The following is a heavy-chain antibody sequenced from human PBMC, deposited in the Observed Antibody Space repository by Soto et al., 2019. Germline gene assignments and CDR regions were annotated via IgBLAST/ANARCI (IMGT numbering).Heavy chain of an antibody. CDR2: IRAYNGNT. J-gene: IGHJ6*02. CDR3: ARDLPTMYA. V-gene: IGHV1-18*01. CDR1: GYTFTSYG. Sequence: QVQLVQSGAEVKKPGASVKVSCKASGYTFTSYGISWVRQAPGQGLEWMGWIRAYNGNTNYAQKLQGRVTMNTDTSTSTAYIELRSLRSYDTAVYSCARDLPTMYAWGQGTTVTVSS.